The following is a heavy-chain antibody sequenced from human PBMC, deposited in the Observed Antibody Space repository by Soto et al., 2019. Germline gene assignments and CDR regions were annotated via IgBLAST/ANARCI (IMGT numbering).Heavy chain of an antibody. J-gene: IGHJ4*02. Sequence: SGITFSSYAMNWVRQAPGKWLEWVSVISGSDGSTYYADSVKGRFTISRDDSRNTVSLQMNSLKTEDTAVYYCTPDLPVAGNGYSWGQGTLVTVSS. D-gene: IGHD6-19*01. CDR1: GITFSSYA. CDR3: TPDLPVAGNGYS. V-gene: IGHV3-23*01. CDR2: ISGSDGST.